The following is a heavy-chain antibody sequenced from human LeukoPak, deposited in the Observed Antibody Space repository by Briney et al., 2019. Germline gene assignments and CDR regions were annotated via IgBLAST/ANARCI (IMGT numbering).Heavy chain of an antibody. J-gene: IGHJ6*03. V-gene: IGHV4-34*01. Sequence: MPSETLSLTCAVYGGSFSGYYWSWIRQPPGKGLEWIGEINHSGSTNYNPSLKSRVTISVDTSKNQFSLKLSSVTAADTAVYYCARRNFMVRGVIMGYYYHYMDVWGKGTTVTISS. CDR1: GGSFSGYY. CDR2: INHSGST. CDR3: ARRNFMVRGVIMGYYYHYMDV. D-gene: IGHD3-10*01.